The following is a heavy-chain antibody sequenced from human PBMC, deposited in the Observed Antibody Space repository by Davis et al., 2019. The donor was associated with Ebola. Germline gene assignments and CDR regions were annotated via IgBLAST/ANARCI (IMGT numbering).Heavy chain of an antibody. CDR1: GYSFTSYW. D-gene: IGHD6-6*01. Sequence: GESLKISCKGSGYSFTSYWISWVRQMPGKGLEWMGRIDPSGSYTNFSPSFQGHVTISADKSITTAYLQWSSLKASDTAMYYCARQSSSSDFDYWGQGTLVTVSS. CDR2: IDPSGSYT. J-gene: IGHJ4*02. CDR3: ARQSSSSDFDY. V-gene: IGHV5-10-1*01.